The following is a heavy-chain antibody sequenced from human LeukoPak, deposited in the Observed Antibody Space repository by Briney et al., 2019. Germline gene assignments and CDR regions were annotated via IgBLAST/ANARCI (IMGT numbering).Heavy chain of an antibody. CDR1: GYSFTSYW. D-gene: IGHD3-10*01. J-gene: IGHJ5*02. Sequence: GESLKISCKGSGYSFTSYWIGWVRQMPGKGLEWMGIIYPGDSDTRYSPSFQGQVTISADKSISTAYLQWSSLKASDTAMYYCASAGAGYGSGSYGSWFDPWGQGTLVTVSS. CDR2: IYPGDSDT. CDR3: ASAGAGYGSGSYGSWFDP. V-gene: IGHV5-51*01.